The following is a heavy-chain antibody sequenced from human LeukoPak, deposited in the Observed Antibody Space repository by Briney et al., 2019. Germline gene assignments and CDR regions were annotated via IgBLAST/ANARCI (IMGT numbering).Heavy chain of an antibody. CDR2: ISGSGGST. Sequence: HTGGSLRLSCAASGFTFSSYARSWVRQAPGKGLEWVSAISGSGGSTYYADSVKGRFTISRDNSKNTLYLQMNSLRAEDTAVYYCAKDRGEEWELIDYWGQGTLVTVPS. V-gene: IGHV3-23*01. CDR1: GFTFSSYA. D-gene: IGHD1-26*01. J-gene: IGHJ4*02. CDR3: AKDRGEEWELIDY.